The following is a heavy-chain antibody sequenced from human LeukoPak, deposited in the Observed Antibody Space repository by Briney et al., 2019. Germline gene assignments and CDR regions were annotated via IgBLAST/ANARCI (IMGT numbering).Heavy chain of an antibody. Sequence: SETLSLTCTVSGGSISSYYWSWIRQPPAKGLEWIGYIYYSGSTNYNPSLKSRVTISVDTSKNQYSLKLSSVTAADTAVYYCARAGRFDSSGYYFGWFDPWGQGTLVTVSS. CDR3: ARAGRFDSSGYYFGWFDP. CDR2: IYYSGST. J-gene: IGHJ5*01. D-gene: IGHD3-22*01. V-gene: IGHV4-59*01. CDR1: GGSISSYY.